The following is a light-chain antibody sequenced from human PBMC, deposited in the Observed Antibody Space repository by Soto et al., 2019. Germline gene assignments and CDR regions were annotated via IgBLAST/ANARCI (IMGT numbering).Light chain of an antibody. Sequence: EIVLTQSPGTLSLSPGERATLSCRASQSVGGNYLAWYQQKPGQAPRLLVYAASTRATGIPDRFSGSGSVTDFSLTISRLEPEDFAVYYCQQYGSSLRTFGQGTKLEIK. CDR1: QSVGGNY. CDR2: AAS. CDR3: QQYGSSLRT. J-gene: IGKJ2*01. V-gene: IGKV3-20*01.